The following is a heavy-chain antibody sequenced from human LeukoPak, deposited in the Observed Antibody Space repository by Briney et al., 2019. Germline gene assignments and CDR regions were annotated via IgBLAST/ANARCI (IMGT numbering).Heavy chain of an antibody. CDR2: IYYSGST. J-gene: IGHJ4*02. V-gene: IGHV4-39*01. CDR1: GGSISSSSYY. CDR3: ARPQPGGSGSYYFDY. D-gene: IGHD1-26*01. Sequence: SETLSLTCTVSGGSISSSSYYWGWIRQPPGKGLEWIGSIYYSGSTYYNPSLKSRVTISVDTSKSQFSLKLSSVTAADTAVYYCARPQPGGSGSYYFDYWGQGTLVTVSS.